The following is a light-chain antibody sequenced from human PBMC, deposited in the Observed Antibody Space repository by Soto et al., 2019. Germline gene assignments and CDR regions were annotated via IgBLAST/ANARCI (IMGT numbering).Light chain of an antibody. CDR3: HQYNKWPPIT. Sequence: EILIPQSPATLSVSPGERATLSCRASHSVRSDLAWYQQKPGQSPRLLIFDASTRATGIPARFSGSVSGTEFTLTLSNLQSEDFAFYYCHQYNKWPPITFGQGTRLEIK. V-gene: IGKV3-15*01. CDR1: HSVRSD. CDR2: DAS. J-gene: IGKJ5*01.